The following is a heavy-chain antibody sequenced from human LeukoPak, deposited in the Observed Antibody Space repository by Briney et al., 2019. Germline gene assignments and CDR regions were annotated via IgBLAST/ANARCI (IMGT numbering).Heavy chain of an antibody. CDR3: ATAFPGYFQH. CDR1: GGSISSYY. CDR2: IYYSGST. V-gene: IGHV4-59*01. J-gene: IGHJ1*01. Sequence: PSETLSLPCTVTGGSISSYYWSWIRQPPGEGLEWIGYIYYSGSTNYNPSLKSRVPISVDTSKNQFSLKLSSVTAADTAVYYCATAFPGYFQHWGQGTLVTVSS. D-gene: IGHD2-21*02.